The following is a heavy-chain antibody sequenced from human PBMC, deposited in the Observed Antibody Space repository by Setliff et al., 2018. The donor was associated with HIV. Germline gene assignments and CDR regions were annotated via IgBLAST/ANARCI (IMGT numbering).Heavy chain of an antibody. J-gene: IGHJ4*02. CDR3: ATEVFFRVTVNSGIDY. Sequence: ASVKVSCKASGGTFSSYAISWVQQAPGKGLEWMGRVDPEDGETIYAEKFQGRVTITADTSTDTAYMELSSLRSEDTAVYYCATEVFFRVTVNSGIDYWGQGTLVTVSS. CDR2: VDPEDGET. CDR1: GGTFSSYA. V-gene: IGHV1-69-2*01. D-gene: IGHD4-17*01.